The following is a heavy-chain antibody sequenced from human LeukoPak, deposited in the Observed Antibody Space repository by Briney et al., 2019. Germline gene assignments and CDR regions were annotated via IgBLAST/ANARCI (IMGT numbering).Heavy chain of an antibody. D-gene: IGHD6-6*01. V-gene: IGHV3-23*01. J-gene: IGHJ4*02. CDR1: GFTFSNYA. CDR2: ISNSGDAT. CDR3: ARDNAPYTSSSSGLGLFDY. Sequence: GGSLRLSCAASGFTFSNYAMSWVRQAPGKGLEWVSTISNSGDATYYADSVKGRFTISRDNSKNTLYLQMNSLRAEDTAVYYCARDNAPYTSSSSGLGLFDYWGQGTLVTVSS.